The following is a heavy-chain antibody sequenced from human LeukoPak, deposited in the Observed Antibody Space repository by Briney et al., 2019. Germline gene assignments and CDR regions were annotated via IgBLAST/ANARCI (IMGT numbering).Heavy chain of an antibody. CDR2: ISYDGSNK. CDR1: GFTFSSYA. Sequence: GRSLRLSCAAAGFTFSSYAMHWVRQAPGKGLECVAVISYDGSNKYYADSVKGRFTISRDNSKNTLYLQMNSLRAEDTAVYYCARDDHVDTAMGDIDYWGQGALVTVSS. J-gene: IGHJ4*02. D-gene: IGHD5-18*01. V-gene: IGHV3-30-3*01. CDR3: ARDDHVDTAMGDIDY.